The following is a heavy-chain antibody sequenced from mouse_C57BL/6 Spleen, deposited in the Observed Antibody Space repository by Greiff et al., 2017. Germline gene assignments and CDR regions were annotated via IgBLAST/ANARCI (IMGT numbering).Heavy chain of an antibody. J-gene: IGHJ4*01. D-gene: IGHD2-5*01. V-gene: IGHV2-9-1*01. Sequence: QVQLQESGPGLVAPSQSLSITCTVSGFSLTSYAISWVRQPPGKGLEWLGGIWTGGGTTYNSALNSRLSISTDNSKSQVFLKMNSLQTEDTARYYCARKDSNYDMDYWGQGTSVTVSS. CDR3: ARKDSNYDMDY. CDR2: IWTGGGT. CDR1: GFSLTSYA.